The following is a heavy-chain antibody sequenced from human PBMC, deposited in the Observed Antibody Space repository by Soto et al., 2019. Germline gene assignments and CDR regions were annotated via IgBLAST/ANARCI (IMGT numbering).Heavy chain of an antibody. Sequence: QVQLQESGPGLVKPSETLSLTCTVSGGSISSYYWSWIRQPPGKGLEWIGYIYYSGSTNYNPSLKSRVTISVDTSKNQFSLKLRSVTAADTAVYYCARSAPLWAGVVVPAATDAFDIWGQGTMVTVSS. V-gene: IGHV4-59*01. J-gene: IGHJ3*02. CDR3: ARSAPLWAGVVVPAATDAFDI. D-gene: IGHD2-2*01. CDR2: IYYSGST. CDR1: GGSISSYY.